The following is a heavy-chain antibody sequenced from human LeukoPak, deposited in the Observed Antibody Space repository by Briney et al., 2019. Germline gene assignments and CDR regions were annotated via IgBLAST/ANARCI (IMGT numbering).Heavy chain of an antibody. CDR2: INHSGST. CDR1: GGSFSGYY. CDR3: ARVRKYYYDSSGYCYFDY. J-gene: IGHJ4*02. D-gene: IGHD3-22*01. V-gene: IGHV4-34*01. Sequence: SETLSLTCAVYGGSFSGYYWSWIRQPPGKGLEWIGEINHSGSTNYNPSLKSRVTISVDTSKNQFSLKLSSVAAADTAVYYCARVRKYYYDSSGYCYFDYWGQGTLVTVSS.